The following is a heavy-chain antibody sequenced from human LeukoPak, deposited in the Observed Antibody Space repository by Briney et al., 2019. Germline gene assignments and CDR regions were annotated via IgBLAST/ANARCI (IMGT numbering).Heavy chain of an antibody. V-gene: IGHV4-59*02. D-gene: IGHD6-19*01. CDR1: GGSVSSYY. Sequence: SETLSLTCTVSGGSVSSYYRSWIRQPPGKGLEWIGYIYYSGSTNYNPSLKSRVTISVDTSKNQFSLKLSSVTAADTAVYYCARAQPSTWLVPKTNWFDPWGQGTLVTVSS. CDR2: IYYSGST. CDR3: ARAQPSTWLVPKTNWFDP. J-gene: IGHJ5*02.